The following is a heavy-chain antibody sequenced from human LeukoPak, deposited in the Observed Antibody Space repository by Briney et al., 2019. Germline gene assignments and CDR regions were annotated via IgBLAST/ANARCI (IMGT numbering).Heavy chain of an antibody. CDR2: IYPGDSDT. J-gene: IGHJ4*02. CDR1: GSSFTSYW. V-gene: IGHV5-51*01. CDR3: ARTSDPAAFDY. Sequence: GASLKISCKGSGSSFTSYWIGWVRQLPGKGLEWMGIIYPGDSDTRYSPSFQGQVTISADKSISTAYLQWSSLKASDTAMYYCARTSDPAAFDYWGQGTLVTVSS. D-gene: IGHD2-15*01.